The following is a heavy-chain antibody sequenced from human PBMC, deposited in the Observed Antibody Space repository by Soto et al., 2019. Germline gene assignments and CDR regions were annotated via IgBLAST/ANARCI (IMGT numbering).Heavy chain of an antibody. CDR2: ISWDGGST. CDR3: AKSGGLNHHDYGGNVEWWSFDY. V-gene: IGHV3-43*01. J-gene: IGHJ4*02. D-gene: IGHD4-17*01. Sequence: PGGSLRLSCAASGFTFDDYTMHWVRQAPGKGLEWVSLISWDGGSTYYADSVKGRFTISRDNSKNSLYLQMNSLRTEDTALYYCAKSGGLNHHDYGGNVEWWSFDYWGQGTLVTVSS. CDR1: GFTFDDYT.